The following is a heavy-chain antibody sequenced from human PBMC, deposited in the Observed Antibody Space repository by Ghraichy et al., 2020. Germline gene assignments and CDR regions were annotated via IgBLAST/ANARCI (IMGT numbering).Heavy chain of an antibody. Sequence: GGSLRLSCAASGFILSNYGMSWVRQAPGRGLEWVSGINGDGGSTYYADSVKGRFTVSRDNSKNTMYLQMNSLRVEDTAVYYCARGSPAIVVAGTSYYYHYMDVWGKGTTGTVSS. CDR1: GFILSNYG. J-gene: IGHJ6*03. CDR3: ARGSPAIVVAGTSYYYHYMDV. D-gene: IGHD6-19*01. V-gene: IGHV3-23*01. CDR2: INGDGGST.